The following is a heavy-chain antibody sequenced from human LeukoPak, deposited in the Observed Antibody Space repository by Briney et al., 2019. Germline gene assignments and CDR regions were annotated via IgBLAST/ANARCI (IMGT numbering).Heavy chain of an antibody. J-gene: IGHJ4*02. V-gene: IGHV3-7*01. Sequence: GGSLRLSCAASGFTFSSYWMSWVRQAPGKGLEWVANIKQDGSEKYYVDSVKGRFTISRDNAKNSLYLQMNSPRAEDTALYYCARVLISSGDKTNFDYWGQGTLVTVSS. D-gene: IGHD6-25*01. CDR2: IKQDGSEK. CDR1: GFTFSSYW. CDR3: ARVLISSGDKTNFDY.